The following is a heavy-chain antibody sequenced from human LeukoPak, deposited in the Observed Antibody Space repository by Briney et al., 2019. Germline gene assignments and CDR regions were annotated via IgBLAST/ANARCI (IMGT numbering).Heavy chain of an antibody. J-gene: IGHJ6*02. D-gene: IGHD2-2*01. CDR2: INTDLSST. V-gene: IGHV3-74*01. Sequence: PGGSLRLSCAASGFTFSNYWMHWVRQAPGKGLVWVSRINTDLSSTSYADPVKGRFTISRDNAKNTVYLQMNSLRAEDTAVYYCARVGYCSSGICYGMDVWGPGTTVTVSS. CDR3: ARVGYCSSGICYGMDV. CDR1: GFTFSNYW.